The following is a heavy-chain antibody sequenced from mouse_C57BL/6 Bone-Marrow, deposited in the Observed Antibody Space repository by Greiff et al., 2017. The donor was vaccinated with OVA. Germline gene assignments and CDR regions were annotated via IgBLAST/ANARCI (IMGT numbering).Heavy chain of an antibody. V-gene: IGHV5-16*01. J-gene: IGHJ2*01. D-gene: IGHD2-4*01. CDR1: GFTFSDYY. CDR2: INYDGSST. CDR3: ARDYDYVLDY. Sequence: EVKVVESEGGLVQPGSSMKLSCTASGFTFSDYYMAWVRQVPEKGLEWVANINYDGSSTYYLESLKSRFIISRDNAKNILYLQMSSLKSEDTATYYCARDYDYVLDYWGQGTTLTVSS.